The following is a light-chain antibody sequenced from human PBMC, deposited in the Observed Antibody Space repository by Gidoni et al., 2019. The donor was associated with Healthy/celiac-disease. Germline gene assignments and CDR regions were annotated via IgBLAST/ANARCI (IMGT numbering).Light chain of an antibody. V-gene: IGKV3-20*01. J-gene: IGKJ2*01. CDR2: GAS. CDR1: QSVSSSY. CDR3: QQSXT. Sequence: DIVLTPSPGTLSFAPGDRATLSCRASQSVSSSYLAWYQQKPGQAPRLLIYGASSGATGIPDRLSGSGSGTDFTLTISRLEPEDFAVYYCQQSXTFGQGTKLEIK.